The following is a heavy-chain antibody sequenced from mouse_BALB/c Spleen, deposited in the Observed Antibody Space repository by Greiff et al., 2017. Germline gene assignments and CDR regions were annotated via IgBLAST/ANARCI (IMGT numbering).Heavy chain of an antibody. J-gene: IGHJ3*01. Sequence: EVKVVESGGGLVQPGGSLKLSCAASGFTFSSYTMSWVRQTPEKRLAWVAYISNGGGSTYYPDTVKGRFTISRDNAKNTLYLQMSSLKSEDTAMYYCARHVNYYGSSYVWFAYWGQGTLVTVSA. V-gene: IGHV5-12-2*01. CDR2: ISNGGGST. D-gene: IGHD1-1*01. CDR3: ARHVNYYGSSYVWFAY. CDR1: GFTFSSYT.